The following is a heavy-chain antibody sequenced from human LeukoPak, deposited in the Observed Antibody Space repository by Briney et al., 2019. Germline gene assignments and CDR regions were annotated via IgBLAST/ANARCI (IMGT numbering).Heavy chain of an antibody. Sequence: ASVKVSCKASGYTFTGYYMHWVRQAPGQGLEWMGWINPNSGGTNYAQKFQGRVTMTRDTSISTAYMELSRPRSDDTAVYYCARESIVVVVAATGIDYWGQGTLVTVSS. J-gene: IGHJ4*02. CDR3: ARESIVVVVAATGIDY. D-gene: IGHD2-15*01. CDR1: GYTFTGYY. V-gene: IGHV1-2*02. CDR2: INPNSGGT.